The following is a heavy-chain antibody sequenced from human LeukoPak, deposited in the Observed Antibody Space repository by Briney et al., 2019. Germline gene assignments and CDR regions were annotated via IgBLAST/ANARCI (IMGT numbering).Heavy chain of an antibody. CDR3: ARGTGGSCDY. J-gene: IGHJ4*02. CDR1: GFTFSSYW. CDR2: INSDGSST. V-gene: IGHV3-74*01. Sequence: GGSLRLSCAASGFTFSSYWMHWVRQAPGKGVVWVSRINSDGSSTIYADSVKGRFTISRDNAKNTLYLQMNSLRAEDTAVYYCARGTGGSCDYWGQGTLVTVSS. D-gene: IGHD1-26*01.